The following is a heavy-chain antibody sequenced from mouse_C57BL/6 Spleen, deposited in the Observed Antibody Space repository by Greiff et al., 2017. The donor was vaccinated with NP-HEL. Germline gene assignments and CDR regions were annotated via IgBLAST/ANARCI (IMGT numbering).Heavy chain of an antibody. D-gene: IGHD2-1*01. CDR1: GFTFSDFY. V-gene: IGHV7-1*01. Sequence: EVQRVESGGGLVQSGRSLRLSCATSGFTFSDFYMEWVRQAPGKGLEWIAASRNKANDYTTEYSASVKGRFIVSRDTSQSILYLQMNALRAEDTAIYYCARDADYGNWMDYWGQGTSVTVSS. CDR3: ARDADYGNWMDY. J-gene: IGHJ4*01. CDR2: SRNKANDYTT.